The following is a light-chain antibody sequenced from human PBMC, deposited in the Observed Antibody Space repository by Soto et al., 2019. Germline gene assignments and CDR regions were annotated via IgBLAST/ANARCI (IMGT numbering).Light chain of an antibody. CDR3: QQRSNWPPPIT. Sequence: ENLMAQAPGTLSFSSAEKATPSHQASQSFRGLLAWYQQKPGQAPRLLIYDAYNRATGIPPRFSGSGSGTDFTLTISSLEPEDFAVYYCQQRSNWPPPITFGQGTRLEIK. CDR1: QSFRGL. J-gene: IGKJ5*01. CDR2: DAY. V-gene: IGKV3-11*01.